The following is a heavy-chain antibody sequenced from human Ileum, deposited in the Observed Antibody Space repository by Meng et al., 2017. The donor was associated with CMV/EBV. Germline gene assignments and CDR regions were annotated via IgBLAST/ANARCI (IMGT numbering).Heavy chain of an antibody. D-gene: IGHD3-10*01. CDR2: MWIDGTER. CDR1: DFIFNTHG. CDR3: VGHQGGPREGVRLV. Sequence: GGSLRLSCAASDFIFNTHGIHWLCQAPGKGLEWVAFMWIDGTERYNENIVRGRFVGSRDKSKNTVFLQLSSLRAGDTAVYYCVGHQGGPREGVRLVWGQGTLVTVSS. V-gene: IGHV3-30*02. J-gene: IGHJ4*02.